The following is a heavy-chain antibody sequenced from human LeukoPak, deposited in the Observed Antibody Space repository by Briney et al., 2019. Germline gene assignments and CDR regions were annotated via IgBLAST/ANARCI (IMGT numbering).Heavy chain of an antibody. CDR3: VKVTAAGFVDY. J-gene: IGHJ4*02. D-gene: IGHD6-13*01. CDR1: GFSFDDYA. V-gene: IGHV3-9*01. Sequence: AGGSLRLSCAASGFSFDDYAMHWVRQAPGKGLEWVSGIGWNSGGIVYADSVKGRFTISRDNAKNSLYLQMNSLGAEDTALYYCVKVTAAGFVDYWGQGTLVTVSS. CDR2: IGWNSGGI.